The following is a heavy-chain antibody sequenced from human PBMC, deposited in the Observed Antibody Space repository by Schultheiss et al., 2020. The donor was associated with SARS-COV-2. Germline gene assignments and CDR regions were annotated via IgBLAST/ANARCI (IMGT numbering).Heavy chain of an antibody. CDR1: GFTFSSYS. D-gene: IGHD6-6*01. V-gene: IGHV3-21*01. Sequence: GGSLRLSCAASGFTFSSYSMNWVRQAPGKGLEWVSSISSSSSYIYYADSVKGRFTISRDNSKNTLYLQMNSLRAEDTAVYYCARDPSIAARPGWFDPWGQGTLVTVSS. J-gene: IGHJ5*02. CDR3: ARDPSIAARPGWFDP. CDR2: ISSSSSYI.